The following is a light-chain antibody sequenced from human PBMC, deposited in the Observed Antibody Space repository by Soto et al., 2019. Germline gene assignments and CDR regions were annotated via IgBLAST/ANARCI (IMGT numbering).Light chain of an antibody. CDR3: QQRSNWL. CDR1: QYINTR. J-gene: IGKJ3*01. Sequence: DIVLTQSPATLSSFPGDRVTLSCRASQYINTRLAWYQHRPGQAPRLLIYQTSIRAAGIPARFSASGTGTDFTLTISGLEPEDFAVDYCQQRSNWLFGPGTKVDIK. V-gene: IGKV3D-11*01. CDR2: QTS.